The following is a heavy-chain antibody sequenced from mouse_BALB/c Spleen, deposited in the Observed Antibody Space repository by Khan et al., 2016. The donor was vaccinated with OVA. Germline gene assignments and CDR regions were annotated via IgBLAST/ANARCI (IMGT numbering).Heavy chain of an antibody. D-gene: IGHD1-1*01. CDR1: GYTFTNYG. V-gene: IGHV9-3-1*01. J-gene: IGHJ3*01. Sequence: QIQLVQSGPELKKPGETVKISCKASGYTFTNYGMNWVKQAPGKGLKWMGWINTYTGEPTYADDFKGRFAFSLETSASPAYLQINNLKNEDTATYFCARSLGYYPPCAYWGQGTLVTVSA. CDR2: INTYTGEP. CDR3: ARSLGYYPPCAY.